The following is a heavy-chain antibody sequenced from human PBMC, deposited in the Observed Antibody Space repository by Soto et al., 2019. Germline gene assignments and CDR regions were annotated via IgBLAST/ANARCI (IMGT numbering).Heavy chain of an antibody. V-gene: IGHV1-18*01. CDR3: ARLRGVGYSGLLGYYYYGMDV. D-gene: IGHD5-12*01. Sequence: AASVKVSCKASGYTFTSYGISWVRQAPGQGLEWMGWISAYNGNTNYAQKLQGRVTMTTDTSTSTAYMELRSLRSDDTAVYYCARLRGVGYSGLLGYYYYGMDVWGQGTTVTVSS. CDR1: GYTFTSYG. CDR2: ISAYNGNT. J-gene: IGHJ6*02.